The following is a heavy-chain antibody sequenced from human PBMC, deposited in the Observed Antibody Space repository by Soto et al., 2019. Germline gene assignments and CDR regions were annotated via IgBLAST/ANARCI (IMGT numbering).Heavy chain of an antibody. CDR3: ASSEGGMRAGEPPDY. CDR2: ISAYNGNT. D-gene: IGHD3-10*01. CDR1: GYTFTSYG. Sequence: QVQLVQSGDEVKKPGASVKVSCKASGYTFTSYGISWVRQAPGQGLEWMGWISAYNGNTNYAQKLQGRVTMTTDTSTSPAYMELRSLRSDDTAVYYCASSEGGMRAGEPPDYWGQGTLVTVSS. J-gene: IGHJ4*02. V-gene: IGHV1-18*01.